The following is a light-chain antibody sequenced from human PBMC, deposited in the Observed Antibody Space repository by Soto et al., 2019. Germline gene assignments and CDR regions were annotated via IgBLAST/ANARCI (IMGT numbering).Light chain of an antibody. CDR2: LGS. Sequence: DIVMTQSPLSLPVTPGEPASISCRSSQSLLHSNGYNYLDWYLQKPGQSPQLLIYLGSNRASGVADRFSGGGAGTDVTLKISRVEAEDVGVYYCMQALQTPPTFGQGTKLEIK. CDR1: QSLLHSNGYNY. J-gene: IGKJ2*01. CDR3: MQALQTPPT. V-gene: IGKV2-28*01.